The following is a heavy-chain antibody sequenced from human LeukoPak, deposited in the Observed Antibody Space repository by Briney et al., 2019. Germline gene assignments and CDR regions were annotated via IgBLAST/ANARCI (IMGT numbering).Heavy chain of an antibody. J-gene: IGHJ4*02. Sequence: TSETLSLTCTVSGGSISSGDYYWSWIRQPPGTGLEWIGYIYYSGSTYYNPSLKSRVTISVDTSKNQFSLKLSSVTAADTAVYYCARGFEDSDLDYWGQGTLVTVSS. V-gene: IGHV4-30-4*01. D-gene: IGHD6-6*01. CDR2: IYYSGST. CDR1: GGSISSGDYY. CDR3: ARGFEDSDLDY.